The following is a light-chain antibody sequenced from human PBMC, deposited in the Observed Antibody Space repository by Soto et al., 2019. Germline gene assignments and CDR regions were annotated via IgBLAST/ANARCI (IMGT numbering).Light chain of an antibody. Sequence: DVVMTQSPLSLPVTLGQPASISCRSSQSLVYRDGDTYVNWFQQRPGQSPRRLIYKVSNRDSGVPDRFSGSVSGTDFTLKISRVEAEDVGVYYCMQGTHWPPSFGQGTKVEIK. CDR3: MQGTHWPPS. CDR2: KVS. J-gene: IGKJ1*01. CDR1: QSLVYRDGDTY. V-gene: IGKV2-30*01.